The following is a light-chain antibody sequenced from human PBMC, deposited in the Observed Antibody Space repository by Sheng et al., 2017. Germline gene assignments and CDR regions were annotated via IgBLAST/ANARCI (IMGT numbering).Light chain of an antibody. CDR2: EAT. V-gene: IGKV1-5*01. CDR1: NSIDNY. J-gene: IGKJ1*01. CDR3: QQHSAWFWT. Sequence: IQMAQSPPYVSASVGDRVTISCRASNSIDNYVAWYQQRAGEPPKLLINEATNLQASVPPRFSGGASGKDFTLTIASLQPDDAAIYFCQQHSAWFWTFGPGT.